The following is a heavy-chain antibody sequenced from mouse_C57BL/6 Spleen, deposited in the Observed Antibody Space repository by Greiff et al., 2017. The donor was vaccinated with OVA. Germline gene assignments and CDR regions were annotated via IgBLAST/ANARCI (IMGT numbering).Heavy chain of an antibody. CDR2: IHPNSGST. Sequence: QVQLQQSGAELVKPGASVKLSCKASGYTFTSYWMHWVKQRPGQGLEWIGMIHPNSGSTNYNEKFKSKATLTVDKSSSTAYMQLSSLTSEDSAVYYWARRYDYDEDWYFDVWGTGTTVTVSS. CDR1: GYTFTSYW. J-gene: IGHJ1*03. V-gene: IGHV1-64*01. D-gene: IGHD2-4*01. CDR3: ARRYDYDEDWYFDV.